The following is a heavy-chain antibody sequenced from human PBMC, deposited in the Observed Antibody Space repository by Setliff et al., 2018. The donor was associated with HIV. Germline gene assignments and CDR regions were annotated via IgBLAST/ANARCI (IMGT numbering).Heavy chain of an antibody. CDR2: INPNSGGT. J-gene: IGHJ2*01. CDR3: TRTRVVTVSPTGLWFFDL. CDR1: GYIFTDYY. Sequence: GASVKVSCKASGYIFTDYYMHWVRQAPGQELGWMGRINPNSGGTNYAQKIQGRVNMTRARSINSVYMELTRLRFDDTAVYFCTRTRVVTVSPTGLWFFDLLGRGTLVTVSS. D-gene: IGHD2-21*02. V-gene: IGHV1-2*06.